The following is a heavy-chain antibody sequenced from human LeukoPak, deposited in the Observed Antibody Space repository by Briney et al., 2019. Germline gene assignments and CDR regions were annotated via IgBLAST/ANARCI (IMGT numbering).Heavy chain of an antibody. V-gene: IGHV4-59*05. Sequence: PSETLSLTCTVSGGSISSYYWSWIRQPPGKGLEWIGSIYYSGSTYYNPSLKSRVTISVDTSKNQFSLKLSSVTAADTAVYYCARQSRSLGWFDPWGQGTLVTVSS. D-gene: IGHD3-10*01. CDR3: ARQSRSLGWFDP. CDR1: GGSISSYY. CDR2: IYYSGST. J-gene: IGHJ5*02.